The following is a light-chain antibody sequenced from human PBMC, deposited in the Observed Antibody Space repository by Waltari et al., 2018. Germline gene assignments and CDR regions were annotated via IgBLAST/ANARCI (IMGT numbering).Light chain of an antibody. V-gene: IGKV3-11*01. CDR3: QQRSNWPPALT. CDR2: DAS. J-gene: IGKJ4*01. CDR1: QSVSSY. Sequence: IVLTQSPATLSSSQGERATLYSRASQSVSSYLAWYQQKPGQAPRLLIYDASNRATGIPARFSGSGSGTDFTLTISSLEPEDFAVYYCQQRSNWPPALTFGGGTKVEIK.